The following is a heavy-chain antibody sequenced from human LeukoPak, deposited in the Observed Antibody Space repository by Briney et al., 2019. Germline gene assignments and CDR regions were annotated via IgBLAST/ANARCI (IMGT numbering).Heavy chain of an antibody. CDR1: GGSISIYY. Sequence: SETLSLTCTVSGGSISIYYCSWIRQPPGKGLEWIGYIYYSGSTNYNPSLKSRVTISVDTSKNQFSLKLSSVTAADTAVYYCARAQSSGWFYFDYWGQGTLVTVSS. J-gene: IGHJ4*02. V-gene: IGHV4-59*01. CDR3: ARAQSSGWFYFDY. D-gene: IGHD6-19*01. CDR2: IYYSGST.